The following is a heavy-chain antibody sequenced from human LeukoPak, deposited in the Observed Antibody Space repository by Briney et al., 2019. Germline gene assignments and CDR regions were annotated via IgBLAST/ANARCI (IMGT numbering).Heavy chain of an antibody. J-gene: IGHJ4*02. CDR1: GGSISTYY. D-gene: IGHD3-3*01. CDR2: IYYSGST. V-gene: IGHV4-59*12. CDR3: ARARGITIFRVVIIRAGFDY. Sequence: SETLSLTCTVSGGSISTYYWTWIRQPPGKGLEWIGYIYYSGSTNYKPSLKSRVTISVDTSKNQFSLKLSSVTAADTAVYSCARARGITIFRVVIIRAGFDYWGQGTLVTVSS.